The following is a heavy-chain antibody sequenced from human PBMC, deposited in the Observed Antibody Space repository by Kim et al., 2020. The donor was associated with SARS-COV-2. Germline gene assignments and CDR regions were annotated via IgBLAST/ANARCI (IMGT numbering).Heavy chain of an antibody. CDR3: PTDGAPITMIVVALASYGMDV. Sequence: GGSLRLSCAASGFTFSNAWMSWVRQAPGKGLEWVGRIKSKTDGGTTDYAAPVKGRFTISRDDSKNTLYLQMNSLKTEDTAVYYCPTDGAPITMIVVALASYGMDVWGQGTTVTVSS. V-gene: IGHV3-15*01. D-gene: IGHD3-22*01. CDR1: GFTFSNAW. CDR2: IKSKTDGGTT. J-gene: IGHJ6*02.